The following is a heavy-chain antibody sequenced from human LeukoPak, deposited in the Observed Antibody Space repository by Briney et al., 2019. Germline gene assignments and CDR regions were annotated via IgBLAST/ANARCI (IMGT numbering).Heavy chain of an antibody. D-gene: IGHD3-10*01. J-gene: IGHJ4*02. CDR2: IYSGGST. Sequence: GGSLRLSCAASGFTFSSYWMSWVRQAPGKGLEWVSVIYSGGSTYYADSVKGRFTISRDNSKNTLYLQMNSLSAEDTAVYYCARVPGELSFDYWGQGTLVTVSS. V-gene: IGHV3-66*01. CDR1: GFTFSSYW. CDR3: ARVPGELSFDY.